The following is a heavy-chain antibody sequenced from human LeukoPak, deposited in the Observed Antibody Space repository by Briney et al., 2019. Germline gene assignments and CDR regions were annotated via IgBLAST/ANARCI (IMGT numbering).Heavy chain of an antibody. J-gene: IGHJ5*02. CDR3: ATESVHYYDSSGYLSNWFDP. D-gene: IGHD3-22*01. Sequence: ASVKVSCKASGYTFTGYYMHWVRQAPGQGLEWMGWINPNSGGTNYAQKFQGRVTMTRDTSISTAYMELSRLRSDDTAVYYCATESVHYYDSSGYLSNWFDPWGQGTLVTVSS. CDR1: GYTFTGYY. CDR2: INPNSGGT. V-gene: IGHV1-2*02.